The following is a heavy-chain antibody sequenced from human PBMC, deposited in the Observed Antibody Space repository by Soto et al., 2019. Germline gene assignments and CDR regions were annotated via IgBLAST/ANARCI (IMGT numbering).Heavy chain of an antibody. J-gene: IGHJ6*02. Sequence: GGSLRLSCAASGFTFSSYAMSWVRQAPGKGLEWVSAISGSGGSTYYADSVKGRFTISRDNSKNTLYLQMNSLRAEDTAVYYCAKSGSDILTGPGDYYYYGMDVWGQGTTVTVSS. CDR1: GFTFSSYA. CDR2: ISGSGGST. V-gene: IGHV3-23*01. CDR3: AKSGSDILTGPGDYYYYGMDV. D-gene: IGHD3-9*01.